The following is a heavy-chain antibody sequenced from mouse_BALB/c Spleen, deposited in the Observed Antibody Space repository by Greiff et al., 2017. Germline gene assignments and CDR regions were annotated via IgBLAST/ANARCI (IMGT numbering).Heavy chain of an antibody. CDR2: ISSGGSYT. Sequence: EVQGVESGGGLVKPGGSLKLSCAASGFTFSSYAMSWVRQSPEKRLEWVAEISSGGSYTYYPDTVTGRFTISRDNAKNTLYLEMSSLRSEDTAMYYCATGKFAYWGQGTLVTVSA. CDR1: GFTFSSYA. V-gene: IGHV5-9-4*01. D-gene: IGHD4-1*01. CDR3: ATGKFAY. J-gene: IGHJ3*01.